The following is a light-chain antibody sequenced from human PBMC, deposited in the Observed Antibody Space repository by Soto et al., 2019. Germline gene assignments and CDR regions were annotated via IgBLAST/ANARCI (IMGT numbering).Light chain of an antibody. V-gene: IGKV1-33*01. CDR3: QQYENLPT. CDR1: QSLSEW. Sequence: DIQMTQTPSTLSASVGDTVTITCRASQSLSEWLAWYQQKPGRAPKLLIYDASNLEAGVPSRFRGSGSGTDFTFTISRLQPEDIATYYCQQYENLPTFGQGTRLEIK. J-gene: IGKJ5*01. CDR2: DAS.